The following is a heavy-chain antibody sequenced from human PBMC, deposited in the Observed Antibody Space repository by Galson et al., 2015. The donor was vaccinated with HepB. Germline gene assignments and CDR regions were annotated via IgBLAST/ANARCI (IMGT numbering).Heavy chain of an antibody. J-gene: IGHJ3*02. Sequence: SVKVSCKASGYTFTSYYMHWVRQAPGQGLEWMGIINPSGGSTSYAQKFQGRVTMTRDTSTSTVYMELSSLRSEDTAVYYCARDDSYYDSKGGGAFDIWGQGTMVTVSS. CDR2: INPSGGST. CDR1: GYTFTSYY. V-gene: IGHV1-46*01. CDR3: ARDDSYYDSKGGGAFDI. D-gene: IGHD3-22*01.